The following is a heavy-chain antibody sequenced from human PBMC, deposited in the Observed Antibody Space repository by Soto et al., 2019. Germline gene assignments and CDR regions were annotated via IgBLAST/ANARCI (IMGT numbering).Heavy chain of an antibody. D-gene: IGHD2-8*01. J-gene: IGHJ6*02. Sequence: XETLRLPCAVYGWSFSGYYRSWIRQAPGKGLEWIGEINHSGSTNCNPSLKSRFTISVDTSKNPFSLKLSSVTAADTAVYYCARGTLIYYSGMDVWGQGPTVTVSS. CDR3: ARGTLIYYSGMDV. CDR2: INHSGST. CDR1: GWSFSGYY. V-gene: IGHV4-34*01.